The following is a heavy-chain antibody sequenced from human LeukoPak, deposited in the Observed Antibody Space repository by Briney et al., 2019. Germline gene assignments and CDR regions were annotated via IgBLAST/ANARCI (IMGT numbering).Heavy chain of an antibody. J-gene: IGHJ6*03. V-gene: IGHV1-2*02. D-gene: IGHD5-18*01. CDR3: ARGGGYSYGSYYYYYMDV. Sequence: ASVKVSCKASGYTFTGYYMHWVRQAPGQGLEWMGWINPNSGGTNYAQKFQGRVTMTRDTSFSTAYMELSRLRSDDTAVYYCARGGGYSYGSYYYYYMDVWGKGTTVTVSS. CDR1: GYTFTGYY. CDR2: INPNSGGT.